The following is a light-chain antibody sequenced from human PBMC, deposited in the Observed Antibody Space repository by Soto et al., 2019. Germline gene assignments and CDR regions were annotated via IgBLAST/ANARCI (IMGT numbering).Light chain of an antibody. CDR1: QTISSW. Sequence: MNKSPSTLSGSVGDRVTITCRASQTISSWLAWYRQKPGKAPKLLIYKASTLKSGVPSRFSGSGSGTEFTLTISSLQSEDFAIYYCQQYYDWPITFGQVTRLEI. CDR2: KAS. CDR3: QQYYDWPIT. J-gene: IGKJ5*01. V-gene: IGKV1-5*03.